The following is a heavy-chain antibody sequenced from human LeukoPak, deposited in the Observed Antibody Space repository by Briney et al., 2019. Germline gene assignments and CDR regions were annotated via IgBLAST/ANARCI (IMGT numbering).Heavy chain of an antibody. CDR3: ARASGYSSSWHPFDY. D-gene: IGHD6-13*01. J-gene: IGHJ4*02. CDR1: GFTFSSYG. Sequence: PGGSLRLSCAASGFTFSSYGMHWVRQAPGKGLEWVAVISYDGSNKYYADSVKGRFTISRDNSKNTLYLQMNSLRAEDTAVYYCARASGYSSSWHPFDYWGQGTLVTVSS. V-gene: IGHV3-30*03. CDR2: ISYDGSNK.